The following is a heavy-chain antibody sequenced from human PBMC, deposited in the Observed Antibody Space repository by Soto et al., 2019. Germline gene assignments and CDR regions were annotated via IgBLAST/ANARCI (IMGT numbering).Heavy chain of an antibody. CDR3: ARVTRSLLSITALDT. Sequence: ASVKVSCKASGYTFTRDQIHWVRQAPGQGLEWMGMIDPSGGKTNYAQKFQGRVTMTRDTSTSTVYMALSSLRSEDTAIYFCARVTRSLLSITALDTWGQGTLVTVSS. V-gene: IGHV1-46*01. J-gene: IGHJ5*02. CDR1: GYTFTRDQ. D-gene: IGHD5-18*01. CDR2: IDPSGGKT.